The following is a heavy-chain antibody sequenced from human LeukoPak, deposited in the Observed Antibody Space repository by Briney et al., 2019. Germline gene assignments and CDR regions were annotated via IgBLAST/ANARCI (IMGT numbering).Heavy chain of an antibody. D-gene: IGHD3-10*01. CDR2: IKSKTDGETT. V-gene: IGHV3-15*01. J-gene: IGHJ4*02. CDR1: GFTFTNAW. CDR3: TTDLGTYYHGSQRLIPIDY. Sequence: GGSLGLSCVDSGFTFTNAWMSWVRQAPGKGLEWIGRIKSKTDGETTNYAEPVRGRSTISRDDSKSAVYLQMNSLKIEDTAVYYCTTDLGTYYHGSQRLIPIDYWGQGTLVTVSS.